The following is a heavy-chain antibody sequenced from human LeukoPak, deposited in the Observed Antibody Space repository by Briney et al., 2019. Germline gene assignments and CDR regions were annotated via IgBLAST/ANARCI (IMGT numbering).Heavy chain of an antibody. V-gene: IGHV3-23*01. Sequence: GGSLRLSCAASGFTFGSYAMSWVRQAPGKGLEWVSSVSGSGGTTYYADSVNDRLIISRDNSANTLYLQMSSLRAEDTAVYFCVRSRDGYNSNSPLDYWGLGTLVTVSS. CDR3: VRSRDGYNSNSPLDY. CDR1: GFTFGSYA. D-gene: IGHD5-24*01. J-gene: IGHJ4*02. CDR2: VSGSGGTT.